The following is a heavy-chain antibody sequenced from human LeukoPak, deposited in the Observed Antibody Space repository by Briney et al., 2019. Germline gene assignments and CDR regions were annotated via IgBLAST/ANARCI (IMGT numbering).Heavy chain of an antibody. V-gene: IGHV1-2*02. Sequence: ASVKVSCKASGYTFTGYYMDWVRQAPGQGLEWMGWINPNSGGTNYAQKFQGRVTMTRDTSISTAYMELSRLRSDDTAVYYCARVLRSRPSYFDYWGQGTLVTVSS. CDR1: GYTFTGYY. CDR2: INPNSGGT. CDR3: ARVLRSRPSYFDY. J-gene: IGHJ4*02.